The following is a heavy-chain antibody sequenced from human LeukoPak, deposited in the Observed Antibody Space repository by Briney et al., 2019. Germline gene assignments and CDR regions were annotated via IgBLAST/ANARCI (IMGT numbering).Heavy chain of an antibody. V-gene: IGHV4-61*09. CDR3: ARVRKYRGWFDA. Sequence: SQTLSLTCTVSGGSISSGNYYWNWIRQPAGKGLEWIGEINHSGSTNYNPSLKSRVTISVDTSKNQFSLKLSSVTAADTAVYYCARVRKYRGWFDAWGQGTLVTVSS. CDR1: GGSISSGNYY. CDR2: INHSGST. J-gene: IGHJ5*02. D-gene: IGHD3-10*01.